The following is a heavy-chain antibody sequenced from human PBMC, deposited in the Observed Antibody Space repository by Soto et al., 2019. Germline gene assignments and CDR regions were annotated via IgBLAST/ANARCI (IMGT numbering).Heavy chain of an antibody. Sequence: EGSLRLSCAASGFTFSNNCMSWVRQAPGKGLEWVANIKQAGSEKYYVDSVKGRFTISRDNAQNSLYLQMNSLRAEDTAVYYCATDAGLSYWGQGTLVTVSS. CDR3: ATDAGLSY. V-gene: IGHV3-7*01. CDR1: GFTFSNNC. J-gene: IGHJ4*02. CDR2: IKQAGSEK.